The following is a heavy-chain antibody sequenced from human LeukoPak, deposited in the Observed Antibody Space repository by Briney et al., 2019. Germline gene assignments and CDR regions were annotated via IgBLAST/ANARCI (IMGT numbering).Heavy chain of an antibody. J-gene: IGHJ4*02. CDR2: IYHSGST. V-gene: IGHV4-38-2*02. Sequence: SETLSLTCSVSGFSISGGYYWGWIRQPPGKGLEWIGSIYHSGSTYYNPSLKSRVTISVDTSKNQFSLKLSSVTAADTAVYYCARLRYYFDYWGQGTLVTVSS. CDR1: GFSISGGYY. CDR3: ARLRYYFDY.